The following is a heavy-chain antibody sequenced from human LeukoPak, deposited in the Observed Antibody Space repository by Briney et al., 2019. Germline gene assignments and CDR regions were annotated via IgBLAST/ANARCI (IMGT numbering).Heavy chain of an antibody. CDR3: ARDPSLCSSTSCYASIAVAGLYFDY. Sequence: GGSLRLSCAVSGITLSNYGMSWVRQAPGKGLEWVAGISDSGGRTKYADSVKGRFTISRDNPKNTLYLQMYSLRAEDTAVYYCARDPSLCSSTSCYASIAVAGLYFDYWGQGTLVTVSS. V-gene: IGHV3-23*01. CDR1: GITLSNYG. CDR2: ISDSGGRT. D-gene: IGHD2-2*01. J-gene: IGHJ4*02.